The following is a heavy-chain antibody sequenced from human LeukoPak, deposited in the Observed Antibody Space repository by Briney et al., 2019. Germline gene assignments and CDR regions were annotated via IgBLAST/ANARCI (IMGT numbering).Heavy chain of an antibody. V-gene: IGHV1-8*01. CDR3: ARDADGSGSWKY. CDR1: GYTFTSYD. D-gene: IGHD3-10*01. CDR2: MNPNSGNT. Sequence: GASVKVSCKASGYTFTSYDINWVRQATGQGLEWMGWMNPNSGNTGYAQKFQGRVTMTRNTSISTAYMELSSLRSEDTAVYYCARDADGSGSWKYWGQGTLVTVSS. J-gene: IGHJ4*02.